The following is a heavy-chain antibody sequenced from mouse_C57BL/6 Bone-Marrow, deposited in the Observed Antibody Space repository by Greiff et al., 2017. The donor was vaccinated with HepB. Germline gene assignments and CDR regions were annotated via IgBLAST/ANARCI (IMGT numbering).Heavy chain of an antibody. D-gene: IGHD1-1*01. V-gene: IGHV1-54*01. J-gene: IGHJ2*01. CDR1: GYAFTNYL. CDR2: INPGSGGT. Sequence: VQLQQSGAELVRPGTSVKVSCKASGYAFTNYLIEWVKQRPGQGLEWIGVINPGSGGTNYNEKFKGKATLTADKSSSTAYMQLSSLTSEDSAVYFCARWDYGSTRDYWGQGTTLTVSS. CDR3: ARWDYGSTRDY.